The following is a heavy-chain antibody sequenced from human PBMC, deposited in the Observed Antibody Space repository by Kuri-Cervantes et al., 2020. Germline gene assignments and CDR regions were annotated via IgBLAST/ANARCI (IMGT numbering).Heavy chain of an antibody. Sequence: GESLKISCEVSGCTVSDSYMSWVRQAPGKGLEWVSIIYRSGNTDYADSVKGRFTISRDNSKNTLYLQMNSLRAEDTAVYYCASTDYYDSSGYSPIDYWGQGTLVTVSS. CDR2: IYRSGNT. CDR3: ASTDYYDSSGYSPIDY. D-gene: IGHD3-22*01. V-gene: IGHV3-53*01. CDR1: GCTVSDSY. J-gene: IGHJ4*02.